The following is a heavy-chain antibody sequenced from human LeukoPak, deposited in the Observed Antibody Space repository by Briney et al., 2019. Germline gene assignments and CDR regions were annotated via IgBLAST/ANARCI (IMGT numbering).Heavy chain of an antibody. J-gene: IGHJ4*02. CDR3: ARGIGRPHRAFDY. V-gene: IGHV3-11*04. CDR2: ISNSGSTK. CDR1: GFTFIDSY. D-gene: IGHD1-26*01. Sequence: KPGGSLRLSCAASGFTFIDSYMSWIRQAPGKGLEWVSYISNSGSTKYYADSVQGRFTISRDNAKNSLYLQMNSLRAEDTAVYYCARGIGRPHRAFDYWGQGTLVTVSS.